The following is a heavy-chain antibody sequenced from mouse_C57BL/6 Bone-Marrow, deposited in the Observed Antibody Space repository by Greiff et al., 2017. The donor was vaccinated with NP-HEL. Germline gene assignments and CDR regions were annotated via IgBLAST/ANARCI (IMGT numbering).Heavy chain of an antibody. CDR2: IDPENGDT. D-gene: IGHD3-2*02. CDR1: GFNIKDDY. J-gene: IGHJ2*01. Sequence: EVKVVESGAELVRPGASVKLSCTASGFNIKDDYMHWVKQRPEQGLEWIGWIDPENGDTEYASKFQGKATITADTSSNTAYLQLSSLTSEDTAVYYCTKTAQATSDYWGQGTTLTVSS. CDR3: TKTAQATSDY. V-gene: IGHV14-4*01.